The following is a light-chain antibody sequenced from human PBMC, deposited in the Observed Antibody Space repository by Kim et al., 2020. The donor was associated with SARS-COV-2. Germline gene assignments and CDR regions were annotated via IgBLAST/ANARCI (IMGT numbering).Light chain of an antibody. J-gene: IGLJ2*01. CDR2: QDS. V-gene: IGLV3-1*01. CDR3: QAWDSSTVV. Sequence: VSPGQTASITCSGDKLGDKYACWYQQKPGQSPVLVIYQDSKRPSGIPERSSGSNSGNTATLTISGTQAMDEADYYCQAWDSSTVVFGGGTQLTVL. CDR1: KLGDKY.